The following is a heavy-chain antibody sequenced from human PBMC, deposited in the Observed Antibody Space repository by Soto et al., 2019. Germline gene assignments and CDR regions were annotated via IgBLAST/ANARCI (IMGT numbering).Heavy chain of an antibody. CDR3: ARHGTFWSGYYSELTYYGMDV. Sequence: SETLSLTCTVSGGSISSSSYYWGWIRQPPGKGLEWIGSIYYSGSTYYNPSLKSRVTISVDTSKDQFSLKLSSVTAADTAVYYCARHGTFWSGYYSELTYYGMDVWGQGTTVT. J-gene: IGHJ6*02. V-gene: IGHV4-39*01. D-gene: IGHD3-3*01. CDR2: IYYSGST. CDR1: GGSISSSSYY.